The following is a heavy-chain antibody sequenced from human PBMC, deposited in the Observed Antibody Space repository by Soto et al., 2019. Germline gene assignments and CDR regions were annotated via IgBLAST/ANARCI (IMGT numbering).Heavy chain of an antibody. CDR3: AHSRPPRLLDY. CDR2: IYWDDDK. CDR1: GFSLSTSGVG. V-gene: IGHV2-5*02. J-gene: IGHJ4*02. Sequence: QITLKESGPTLVKPTQTLTLTCTFSGFSLSTSGVGVGWIRQPPGKALEWLALIYWDDDKRYSSSLNSRLTITXXTSKNQVVLTMTNMDPVDTATYYCAHSRPPRLLDYWGQGTLVTVSS. D-gene: IGHD6-6*01.